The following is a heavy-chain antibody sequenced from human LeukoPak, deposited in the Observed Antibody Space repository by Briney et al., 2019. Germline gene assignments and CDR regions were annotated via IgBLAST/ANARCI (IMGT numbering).Heavy chain of an antibody. V-gene: IGHV4-61*08. Sequence: PSQTLSLTCTVSGGSISSGGYYWSWIRQPPGKGLEWIGYIYYSGSTNYNPSLKSRVTISVDTSKNQFSLKLSSVTAADTAVYYCARRVVGATAELDYWGQGTLVTVSS. CDR2: IYYSGST. J-gene: IGHJ4*02. D-gene: IGHD1-26*01. CDR1: GGSISSGGYY. CDR3: ARRVVGATAELDY.